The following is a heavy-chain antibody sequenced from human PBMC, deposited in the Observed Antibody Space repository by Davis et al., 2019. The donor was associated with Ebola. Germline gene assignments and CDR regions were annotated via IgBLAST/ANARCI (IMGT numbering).Heavy chain of an antibody. CDR1: GYTFTSYY. J-gene: IGHJ5*02. CDR2: INPSGGST. Sequence: ASVKVSCKASGYTFTSYYMHWVRQAPGQGLEWMGIINPSGGSTSYAQKSQGRVTMTRDTSISTAYMELSRLRSDDTAVYYCAREPGGQYDSSSSIGSWFDPWGQGTLVTVSS. CDR3: AREPGGQYDSSSSIGSWFDP. D-gene: IGHD3-22*01. V-gene: IGHV1-46*01.